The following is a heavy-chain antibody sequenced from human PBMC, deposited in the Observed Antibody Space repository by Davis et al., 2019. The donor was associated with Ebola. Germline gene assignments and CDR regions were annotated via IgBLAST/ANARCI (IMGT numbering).Heavy chain of an antibody. CDR1: GFLFSSYA. J-gene: IGHJ4*02. V-gene: IGHV3-30*02. D-gene: IGHD4-17*01. CDR2: IQYDGNNK. Sequence: GGSLRLSCAASGFLFSSYAIHWVRQAPGKGLEWVSFIQYDGNNKFYADSVKGRFTISRDNSKNTLYLQMNSLRAEDTAVYYCAKDHDDYGDYSFDYWGQGTLVTVSS. CDR3: AKDHDDYGDYSFDY.